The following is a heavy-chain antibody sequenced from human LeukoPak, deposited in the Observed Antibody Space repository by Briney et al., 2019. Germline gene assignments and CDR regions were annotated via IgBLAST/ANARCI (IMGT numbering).Heavy chain of an antibody. V-gene: IGHV1-46*01. D-gene: IGHD6-19*01. CDR3: ARDKDAPGYSSGWRYYYSGMDV. Sequence: PAASVKVSCKASGYTFTSYYMHWVRQVSGQGLEWMGVINPSGGGTTYAQKFQGRVTMTRDTSTTTVYMELSSLRSEDTAVYYCARDKDAPGYSSGWRYYYSGMDVWGQGTSVTVSS. J-gene: IGHJ6*02. CDR2: INPSGGGT. CDR1: GYTFTSYY.